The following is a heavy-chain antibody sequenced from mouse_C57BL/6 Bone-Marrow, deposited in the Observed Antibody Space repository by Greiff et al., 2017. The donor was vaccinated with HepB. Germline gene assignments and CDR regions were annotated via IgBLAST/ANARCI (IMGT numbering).Heavy chain of an antibody. J-gene: IGHJ2*01. CDR3: ARRGLGGRPGFDY. V-gene: IGHV3-6*01. D-gene: IGHD2-4*01. Sequence: EVKLMESGPGLVKPSQSLSLTCSVTGYSITSGYYWNWIRQFPGNKLEWMGYISYDGSNNYNPSLKNRISITRDTSKNQFFLKLNSVTTEDTATYYCARRGLGGRPGFDYWGQGTTLTVSS. CDR2: ISYDGSN. CDR1: GYSITSGYY.